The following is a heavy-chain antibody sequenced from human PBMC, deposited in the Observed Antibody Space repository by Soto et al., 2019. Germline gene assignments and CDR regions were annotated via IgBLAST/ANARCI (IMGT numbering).Heavy chain of an antibody. CDR2: IWYDGSNK. Sequence: PGGSLRLSCAASGFTFSSYGMHWVRQAPGKGLEWVAVIWYDGSNKYYADSVKGRFTISRDNSKNTLYLQMNSLRAEDTAVHYCAREMATMGGPFDIWGQGTMVTVSS. V-gene: IGHV3-33*01. CDR3: AREMATMGGPFDI. J-gene: IGHJ3*02. D-gene: IGHD5-12*01. CDR1: GFTFSSYG.